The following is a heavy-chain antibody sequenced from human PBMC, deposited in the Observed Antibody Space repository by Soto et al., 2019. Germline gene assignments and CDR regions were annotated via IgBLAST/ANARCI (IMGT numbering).Heavy chain of an antibody. V-gene: IGHV3-23*01. CDR1: GITLSSYA. CDR2: ISGSNGAK. D-gene: IGHD5-18*01. J-gene: IGHJ4*02. CDR3: TKIRGYGGY. Sequence: GGSLRLSCFGSGITLSSYAMTWVRQARGKGLEWVSTISGSNGAKHYAASVRGRFTISRDPSMNTLFLQMDSLTADDTAVYYCTKIRGYGGYWGQGAQVTVSS.